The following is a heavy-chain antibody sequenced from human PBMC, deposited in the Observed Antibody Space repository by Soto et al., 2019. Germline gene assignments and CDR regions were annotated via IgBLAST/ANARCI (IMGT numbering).Heavy chain of an antibody. CDR2: IIPISETT. D-gene: IGHD2-2*01. V-gene: IGHV1-69*01. CDR1: GGTFSSYA. Sequence: QVQLLQSGAEVKKPGSSVQVSCKASGGTFSSYAISWMRQAPGQGLEWMGGIIPISETTNYAQKFQGRVTITADESTSTAYMELSSLRSEDTAVYYWAGSQGSSTCLEVSYYYCYGMDVWGQGTRVTVSS. CDR3: AGSQGSSTCLEVSYYYCYGMDV. J-gene: IGHJ6*02.